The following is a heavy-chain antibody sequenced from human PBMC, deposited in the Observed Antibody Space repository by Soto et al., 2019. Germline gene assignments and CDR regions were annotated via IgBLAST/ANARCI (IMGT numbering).Heavy chain of an antibody. Sequence: ASVKVSCKASGYTFTNYYLHWVRQAPGQGLEWMGIISANNGSTNYAQKLQGRVTMTRDTSTSTAYMELRSLRSDDTAVYYCARDSVAYGDFTGAFDIWGQGTMVTVSS. J-gene: IGHJ3*02. CDR1: GYTFTNYY. CDR2: ISANNGST. CDR3: ARDSVAYGDFTGAFDI. D-gene: IGHD4-17*01. V-gene: IGHV1-46*01.